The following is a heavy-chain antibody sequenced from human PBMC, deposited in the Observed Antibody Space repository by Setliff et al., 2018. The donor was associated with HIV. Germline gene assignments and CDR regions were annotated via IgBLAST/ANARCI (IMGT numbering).Heavy chain of an antibody. CDR1: GGSISSGYYY. V-gene: IGHV4-31*03. J-gene: IGHJ4*02. CDR2: IYYSGNP. CDR3: AKEARGIPTTGTGY. D-gene: IGHD6-13*01. Sequence: SETLSLTCTVSGGSISSGYYYWSWIRQHPGKGLEWIGYIYYSGNPFYNPSLRSRVTISLDTSKNQFSLKLSSVTAADTAVYYCAKEARGIPTTGTGYWGQGALVTVSS.